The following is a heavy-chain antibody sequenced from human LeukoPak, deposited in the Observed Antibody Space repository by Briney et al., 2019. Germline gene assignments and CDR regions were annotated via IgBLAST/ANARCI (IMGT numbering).Heavy chain of an antibody. V-gene: IGHV3-15*01. Sequence: GGSLRLSCAAPGFTFSNAWMSWVRQAPGKGLEWVGRIKSKTDGGTTDYAAPVKGRFTISRDDSKNTLYLQMNSLKTEDTAVYYCTTHIVATVRIDYWGQGTLVTVSS. J-gene: IGHJ4*02. CDR3: TTHIVATVRIDY. CDR2: IKSKTDGGTT. D-gene: IGHD5-12*01. CDR1: GFTFSNAW.